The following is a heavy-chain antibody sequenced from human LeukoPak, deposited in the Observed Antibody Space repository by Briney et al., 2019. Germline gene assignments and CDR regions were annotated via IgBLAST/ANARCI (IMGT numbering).Heavy chain of an antibody. CDR3: ARDTAMVNAFDI. J-gene: IGHJ3*02. V-gene: IGHV4-59*12. CDR1: GGSISSYY. CDR2: IYYSGST. D-gene: IGHD5-18*01. Sequence: LETLSLTCTVSGGSISSYYWSWIRQPPGKGLEWIGYIYYSGSTNYNPSLKSRVTISVDTSKNQFSLKLSSVTAADTAVYYCARDTAMVNAFDIWGQGTMVTVSS.